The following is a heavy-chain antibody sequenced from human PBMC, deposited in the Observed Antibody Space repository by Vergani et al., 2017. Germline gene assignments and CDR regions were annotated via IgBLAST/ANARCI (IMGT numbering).Heavy chain of an antibody. CDR2: TRPHEDGA. CDR3: GKAQGTVVGTWWFDP. Sequence: VRLVESGGGVVQPGGSMRLSCSASGLTLSSYGVHWVRQAPGRGLESVTFTRPHEDGAFYSASVRGRFTVSRDNSKNTLYLEMNRMNVDDTAIYYCGKAQGTVVGTWWFDPWGQETPVTVAS. CDR1: GLTLSSYG. V-gene: IGHV3-30*02. J-gene: IGHJ5*02. D-gene: IGHD1-7*01.